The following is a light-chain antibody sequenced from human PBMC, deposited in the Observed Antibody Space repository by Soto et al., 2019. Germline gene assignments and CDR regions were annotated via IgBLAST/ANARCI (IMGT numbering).Light chain of an antibody. J-gene: IGKJ4*01. CDR1: QSVSSNF. CDR3: QQYGSYPLT. CDR2: GAS. Sequence: IVLTHSPGTLSLSPGERATLSCRASQSVSSNFLAWYQQRPGQAPRLLIYGASNRATGIPDRFSGSGSGTDFTLTISRLEPEDFAVYYCQQYGSYPLTFGGGTKVDIK. V-gene: IGKV3-20*01.